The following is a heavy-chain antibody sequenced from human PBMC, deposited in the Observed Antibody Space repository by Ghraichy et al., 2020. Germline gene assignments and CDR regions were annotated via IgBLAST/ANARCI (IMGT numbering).Heavy chain of an antibody. CDR3: ARSPRYCSGGSCYFYYYGMDV. CDR2: IYYSGST. J-gene: IGHJ6*02. D-gene: IGHD2-15*01. Sequence: GSLRLSCTVSGDSISSSSYYWGWIRQPPGKGLEWIGSIYYSGSTYYNPSLKSRVTISVDTSKNQFSLKLSSVTAADTAVYYCARSPRYCSGGSCYFYYYGMDVWGQGTTVTVSS. CDR1: GDSISSSSYY. V-gene: IGHV4-39*01.